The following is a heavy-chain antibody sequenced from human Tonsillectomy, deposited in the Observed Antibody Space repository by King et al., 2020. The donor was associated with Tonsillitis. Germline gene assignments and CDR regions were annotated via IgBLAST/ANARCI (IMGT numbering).Heavy chain of an antibody. V-gene: IGHV4-39*07. CDR2: LYYGGNT. CDR1: GVSISSSTHY. CDR3: AGGRYSYDGSGYSTAWYFDL. D-gene: IGHD3-22*01. J-gene: IGHJ2*01. Sequence: LQLQESGPGLVKPSETLSLTCTVSGVSISSSTHYWGWIRQPPGKGLEWIANLYYGGNTYYNPSLKSRVTISVDTSKNQFSLKLTSVTAADTAVYYCAGGRYSYDGSGYSTAWYFDLWGRGTLVTVSS.